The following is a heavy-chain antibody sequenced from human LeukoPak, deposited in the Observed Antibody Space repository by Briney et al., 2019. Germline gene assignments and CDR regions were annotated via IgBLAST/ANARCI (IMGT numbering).Heavy chain of an antibody. D-gene: IGHD6-6*01. J-gene: IGHJ4*02. Sequence: GGSLRLSCAASGFTFSSYSMNWVRQAPGKGLEWVSGISWNSGSIGYADSVKGRFTISRDNAKNSLYLQMNSLRAEDTALYYCAKDYEYSSSSCFDYWGQGTLVTVSS. CDR1: GFTFSSYS. CDR2: ISWNSGSI. V-gene: IGHV3-9*01. CDR3: AKDYEYSSSSCFDY.